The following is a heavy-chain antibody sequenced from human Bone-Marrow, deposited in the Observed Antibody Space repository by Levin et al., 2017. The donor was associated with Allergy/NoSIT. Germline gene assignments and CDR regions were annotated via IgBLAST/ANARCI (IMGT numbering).Heavy chain of an antibody. CDR1: GFTFSSYW. J-gene: IGHJ6*02. Sequence: AGGSLRLSCAASGFTFSSYWMHWVRQAPGKGLVWVSRIDGDGTSTTYADSVKGRFTISRDNAKNTLYLQMNSLRVEDTAVYYCGRGGRYGSGSYYNENYYYGMDVWGQGTTVTVSS. CDR2: IDGDGTST. V-gene: IGHV3-74*01. CDR3: GRGGRYGSGSYYNENYYYGMDV. D-gene: IGHD3-10*01.